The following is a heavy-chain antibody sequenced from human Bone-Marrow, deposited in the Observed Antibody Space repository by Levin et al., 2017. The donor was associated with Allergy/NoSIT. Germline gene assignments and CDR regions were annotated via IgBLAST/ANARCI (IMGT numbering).Heavy chain of an antibody. J-gene: IGHJ4*02. CDR2: IKLDGSEK. CDR3: ARGQYQLL. Sequence: SCAASGFTFSNYWMSWVRQAPGKGLEWVAKIKLDGSEKYYVDSVKGRFTISRDNAKNSLYLQMNSLRAEDTAAYFCARGQYQLLWGQGTLVTVSP. D-gene: IGHD2-2*01. CDR1: GFTFSNYW. V-gene: IGHV3-7*04.